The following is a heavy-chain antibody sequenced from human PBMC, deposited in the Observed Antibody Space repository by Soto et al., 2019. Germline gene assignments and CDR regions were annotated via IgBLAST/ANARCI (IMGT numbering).Heavy chain of an antibody. Sequence: GRSLRLSCAASGFTFRNHAMHWVRQAPGKGLECLAVIAYDGSNAFYADSVKGRFTISRDNSKNTLYLQMNSLRDEDKAVYYCAKELAGAINYYYYGMDVWGQGTTVTVSS. CDR3: AKELAGAINYYYYGMDV. CDR1: GFTFRNHA. CDR2: IAYDGSNA. V-gene: IGHV3-30-3*01. J-gene: IGHJ6*02. D-gene: IGHD1-26*01.